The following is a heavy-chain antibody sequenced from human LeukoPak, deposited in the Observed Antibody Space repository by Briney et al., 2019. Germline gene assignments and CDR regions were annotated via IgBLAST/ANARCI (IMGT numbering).Heavy chain of an antibody. V-gene: IGHV4-39*07. D-gene: IGHD3-22*01. CDR2: IYYSGST. Sequence: SETLSLTCTVSGGSISSSSYYWGWIRQPPGKGLEWIGSIYYSGSTYYNPSLKSRVTISVDKSKNQFSLKLSSVTAADTAVYYCARVGGIVVVTMDRSDAFDIWGQGTMVTVSS. J-gene: IGHJ3*02. CDR3: ARVGGIVVVTMDRSDAFDI. CDR1: GGSISSSSYY.